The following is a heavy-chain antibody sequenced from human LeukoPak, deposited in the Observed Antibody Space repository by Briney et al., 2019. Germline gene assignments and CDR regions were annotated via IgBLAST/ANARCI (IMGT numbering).Heavy chain of an antibody. CDR3: ARGEWLSTYYFDY. V-gene: IGHV3-53*01. CDR1: GFIVSSNY. J-gene: IGHJ4*02. D-gene: IGHD3-3*01. CDR2: IYSGGST. Sequence: GGSLRLSCAASGFIVSSNYMSWVRQAPGKGLEWVSIIYSGGSTYYADSVKGRFTISRDNSKNTLYLQMNSLRAEDTAVYYCARGEWLSTYYFDYWGQGTLVTVSS.